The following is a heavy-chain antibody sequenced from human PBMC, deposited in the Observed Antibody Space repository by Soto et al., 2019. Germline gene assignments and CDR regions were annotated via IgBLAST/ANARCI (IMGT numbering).Heavy chain of an antibody. D-gene: IGHD2-2*01. Sequence: PGGSLRLSCAASGFTFSNAWMSWVRQAPGKGLEWVGRIKSKTDGGTTDYAAPVKGRCTISRDDSKNTLYLQMNSLKTEDTAVYYCTTGDDIVVVPAARYYYYCMDVWGQGTTVTVSS. CDR3: TTGDDIVVVPAARYYYYCMDV. V-gene: IGHV3-15*01. J-gene: IGHJ6*02. CDR2: IKSKTDGGTT. CDR1: GFTFSNAW.